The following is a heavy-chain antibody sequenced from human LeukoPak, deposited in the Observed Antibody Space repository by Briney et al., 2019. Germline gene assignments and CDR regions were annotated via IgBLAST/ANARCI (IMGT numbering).Heavy chain of an antibody. Sequence: ASVKVSCKASGYSFTGYYMHWVRQAPGQGLEWMGIINPSGGSTSYAQKFQGRVTMTRDMSTSTVYMELSSLRSEDTAVYYCARDHRAVAGGVLDYWGQGTLVTVSS. J-gene: IGHJ4*02. V-gene: IGHV1-46*01. CDR2: INPSGGST. CDR3: ARDHRAVAGGVLDY. D-gene: IGHD6-19*01. CDR1: GYSFTGYY.